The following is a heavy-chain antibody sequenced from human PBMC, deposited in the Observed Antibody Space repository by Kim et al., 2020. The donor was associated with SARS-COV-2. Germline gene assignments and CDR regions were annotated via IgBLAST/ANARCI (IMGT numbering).Heavy chain of an antibody. CDR1: GFTFDDYA. D-gene: IGHD6-13*01. J-gene: IGHJ6*03. CDR2: ITWNSGSI. CDR3: AKDMGYSSSWYGTSISPHMDV. V-gene: IGHV3-9*01. Sequence: GGSLRLSCAASGFTFDDYAMHWVRQAPGKGLEWVSGITWNSGSIGYADSVKGRFTISRDNAKNSLYLQMNSLRPEDTALYYCAKDMGYSSSWYGTSISPHMDVWGKETTVTVSS.